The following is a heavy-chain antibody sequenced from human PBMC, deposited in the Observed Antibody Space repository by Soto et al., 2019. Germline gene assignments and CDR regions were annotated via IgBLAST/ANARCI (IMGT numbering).Heavy chain of an antibody. V-gene: IGHV3-23*01. CDR2: ISGSGGST. CDR3: ANSPGYSSGPLRYDY. J-gene: IGHJ4*02. Sequence: GGSLRLSCAASGFTFSSYAMSWVRQAPGKGLEWVSAISGSGGSTYYADSVKGRFTISRDNSKNTLYLQMNSLRAEDTAVYYCANSPGYSSGPLRYDYWGQGTLVTV. D-gene: IGHD6-19*01. CDR1: GFTFSSYA.